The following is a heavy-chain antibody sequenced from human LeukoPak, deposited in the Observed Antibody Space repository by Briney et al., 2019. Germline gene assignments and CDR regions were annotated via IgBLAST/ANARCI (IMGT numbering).Heavy chain of an antibody. CDR2: ISSSSSTI. CDR3: ATKKGSGSLTRFDY. V-gene: IGHV3-48*04. D-gene: IGHD3-10*01. J-gene: IGHJ4*02. CDR1: GSPFVPFA. Sequence: PGGSRGFPCEASGSPFVPFAWTWVAQAPGRGRGGVSYISSSSSTIYYADSVKGRFTISRDNAKNSLYLQMNSLRVEDTAVYYCATKKGSGSLTRFDYWGQGTLVTVSS.